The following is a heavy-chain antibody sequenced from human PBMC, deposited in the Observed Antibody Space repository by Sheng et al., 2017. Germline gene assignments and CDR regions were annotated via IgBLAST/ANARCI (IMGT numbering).Heavy chain of an antibody. CDR2: IYSGGST. Sequence: EVQLVESGGGLIQPGGSLRLSCAASGFTVSSNYMNWVRQAPGKGLEWVSVIYSGGSTYYADSVKGRFTISRDNSKNTLYLQMNSLRAEDTAVYYCARVAEYYYYGMDVWGQGTTVTV. J-gene: IGHJ6*02. V-gene: IGHV3-53*01. CDR1: GFTVSSNY. CDR3: ARVAEYYYYGMDV.